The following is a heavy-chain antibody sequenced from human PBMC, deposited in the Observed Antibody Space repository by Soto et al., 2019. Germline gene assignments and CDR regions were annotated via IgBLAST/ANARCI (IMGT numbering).Heavy chain of an antibody. CDR3: ARGLAAAPPDYYYGMDV. CDR1: GFTFSSYS. J-gene: IGHJ6*02. V-gene: IGHV3-48*02. D-gene: IGHD6-13*01. CDR2: ISSSSSTI. Sequence: EVQLVESGGGLVQPGGSLRLSCVASGFTFSSYSMNWVRQAPGKGLEWVSYISSSSSTIYYADSVKGRFTISRDNAKNSLYLQMNSLRDEDTAVYYCARGLAAAPPDYYYGMDVWGQGTTVTVSS.